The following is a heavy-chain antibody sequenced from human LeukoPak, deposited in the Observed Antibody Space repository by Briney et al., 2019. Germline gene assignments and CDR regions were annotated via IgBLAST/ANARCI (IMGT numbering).Heavy chain of an antibody. Sequence: GRSLRLSCAASGFTFSSYGMHWVRQAPGKGLEWVAVIWYDGSNKYYADSVKGRFTISRDNSKNTLYLQMNSLRAEDTAVYYCARDGQTGTTVYWGQGTLVTVSS. CDR3: ARDGQTGTTVY. D-gene: IGHD1-7*01. V-gene: IGHV3-33*01. CDR2: IWYDGSNK. CDR1: GFTFSSYG. J-gene: IGHJ4*02.